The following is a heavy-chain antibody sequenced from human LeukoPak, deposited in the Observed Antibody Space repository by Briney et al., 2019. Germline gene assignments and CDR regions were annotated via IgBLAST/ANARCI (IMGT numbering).Heavy chain of an antibody. D-gene: IGHD6-13*01. CDR2: IYYSGST. V-gene: IGHV4-59*08. Sequence: SETLSLTCTVSGGSISSYYWGWIRQPPGKGLEWIGYIYYSGSTNYNPSLKSRVTISVDTFKNQFSLKLSSVTAADTAVYYCARRYSSTFDPWGQGTLVTVSS. J-gene: IGHJ5*02. CDR3: ARRYSSTFDP. CDR1: GGSISSYY.